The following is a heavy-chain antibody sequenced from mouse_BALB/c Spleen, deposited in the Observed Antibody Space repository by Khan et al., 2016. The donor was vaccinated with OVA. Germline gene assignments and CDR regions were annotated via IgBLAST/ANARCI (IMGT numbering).Heavy chain of an antibody. CDR1: GYTFTSYW. J-gene: IGHJ3*01. Sequence: QVQLQQPGAEVVNPGASVKLSCKASGYTFTSYWMHWVKQRPGQGLEWIGYINPNNGRAHQNEKFKSKATLTVDKSSSTAYLQLSSLTSEDSAVHYCARGGYGSLAYWGQGTLGTVSA. CDR3: ARGGYGSLAY. D-gene: IGHD2-2*01. V-gene: IGHV1S81*02. CDR2: INPNNGRA.